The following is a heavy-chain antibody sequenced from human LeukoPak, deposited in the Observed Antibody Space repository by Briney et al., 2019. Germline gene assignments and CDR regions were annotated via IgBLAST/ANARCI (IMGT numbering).Heavy chain of an antibody. Sequence: GGSLRLSCAASGFTFSTYAMNWVRQAPGKGLEWVANIKQDGSEKYYADSVKGRFTISRDNAKNSLYLQMNSLRAEDTALYYCARGVAATGSPPFDYWGQETLVTVSS. V-gene: IGHV3-7*01. CDR1: GFTFSTYA. D-gene: IGHD1-26*01. CDR3: ARGVAATGSPPFDY. J-gene: IGHJ4*02. CDR2: IKQDGSEK.